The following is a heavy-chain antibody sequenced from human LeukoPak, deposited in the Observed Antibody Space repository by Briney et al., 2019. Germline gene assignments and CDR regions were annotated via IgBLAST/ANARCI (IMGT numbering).Heavy chain of an antibody. CDR1: GFTFSGSV. CDR3: TSNYCSGGSCYLY. D-gene: IGHD2-15*01. J-gene: IGHJ4*02. Sequence: GGSLRLSCAASGFTFSGSVMHWVRQASGKGLVWVGRIRSKANNYATAYVASVKGRFTISRDDSKNTAFLQMNSLKTEDTAVYYCTSNYCSGGSCYLYWGQGTLVTVSS. V-gene: IGHV3-73*01. CDR2: IRSKANNYAT.